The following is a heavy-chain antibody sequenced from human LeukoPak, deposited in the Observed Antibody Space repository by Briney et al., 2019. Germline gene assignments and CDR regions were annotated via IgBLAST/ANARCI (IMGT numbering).Heavy chain of an antibody. CDR2: IHTSGST. J-gene: IGHJ5*01. CDR3: ARVFSGSYDS. Sequence: SETLSLTCSVSGGSISGNYWSWIRQPAGKGLEWIGRIHTSGSTNYNPSLKSRVTMSVDTSKNQYSLKLSSVTAADTAVYYCARVFSGSYDSWGQGTLVTVSS. V-gene: IGHV4-4*07. CDR1: GGSISGNY. D-gene: IGHD3-10*01.